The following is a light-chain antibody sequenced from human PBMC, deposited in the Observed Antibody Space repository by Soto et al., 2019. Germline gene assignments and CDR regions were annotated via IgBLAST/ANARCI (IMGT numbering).Light chain of an antibody. CDR1: QSVSTS. CDR3: QVRAVWPS. J-gene: IGKJ1*01. Sequence: IVFTQSPVTPAVSPGESAVLSCRASQSVSTSLAWYQHKPGQAPRLFIYDASKRAPGIPARFTGSGSGTDFTLTISSLEPEDIAIYYCQVRAVWPSFGQGTKVDIQ. CDR2: DAS. V-gene: IGKV3-11*01.